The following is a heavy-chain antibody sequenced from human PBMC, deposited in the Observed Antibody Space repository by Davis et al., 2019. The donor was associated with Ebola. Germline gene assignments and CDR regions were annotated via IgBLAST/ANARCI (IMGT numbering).Heavy chain of an antibody. CDR3: VRTVLNVIPSTVRYFDL. J-gene: IGHJ2*01. Sequence: GSLRLSCTVSGGSISSYYWSWIRQPPGKGLEWIGYIYYSGSTNYNPSLKSRVTISIDTSKNQFSLKLSSVTAADTAIYYRVRTVLNVIPSTVRYFDLWGRGTLVTVSS. CDR1: GGSISSYY. D-gene: IGHD2-21*01. CDR2: IYYSGST. V-gene: IGHV4-59*12.